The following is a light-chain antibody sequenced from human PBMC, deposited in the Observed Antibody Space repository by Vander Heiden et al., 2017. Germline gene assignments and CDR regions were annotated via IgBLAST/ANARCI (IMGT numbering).Light chain of an antibody. CDR2: DAS. J-gene: IGKJ5*01. V-gene: IGKV3-11*01. CDR1: QSISNY. Sequence: EIVLTQSPATLSLSPGERATLSCRASQSISNYLAWYQQKPGQAPRLLIYDASNRATGIPARFSGSGYGTDFTLTISSREPEDFAVYYCQQRVHWPPITFGQGTRMEIK. CDR3: QQRVHWPPIT.